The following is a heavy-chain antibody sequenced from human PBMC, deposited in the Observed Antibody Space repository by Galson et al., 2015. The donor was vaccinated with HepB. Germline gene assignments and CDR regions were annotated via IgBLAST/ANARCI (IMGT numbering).Heavy chain of an antibody. Sequence: SLRLSCAASGFSFSTYGMHWVRQAPGKGLEWVAVIWYDENKKYYADSVKGRFTISRDNSKNTLYFHLNSLRVEDTAVYYCARDGGYNYGWWFDPWGLGTLVTVSS. CDR3: ARDGGYNYGWWFDP. CDR2: IWYDENKK. D-gene: IGHD5-18*01. V-gene: IGHV3-33*01. CDR1: GFSFSTYG. J-gene: IGHJ5*02.